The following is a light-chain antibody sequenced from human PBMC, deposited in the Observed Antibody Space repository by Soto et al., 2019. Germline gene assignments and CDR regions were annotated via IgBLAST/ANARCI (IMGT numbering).Light chain of an antibody. Sequence: EIVLTQSPGTLSLSPGERVTLSCRASQSVSSNYLAWYQQKPGQAPRLLIYSASSRATGIPDRFSGSGSGTDFTLNITRLEPEDFAVYYCQQYGGSPRVTFGGGTKVEIK. CDR1: QSVSSNY. CDR3: QQYGGSPRVT. J-gene: IGKJ4*01. V-gene: IGKV3-20*01. CDR2: SAS.